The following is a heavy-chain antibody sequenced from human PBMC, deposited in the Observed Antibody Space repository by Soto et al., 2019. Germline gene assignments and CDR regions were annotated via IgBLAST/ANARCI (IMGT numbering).Heavy chain of an antibody. Sequence: QVQLQESGPGLVKASQTLSLICSVSGESISSGGYYWSWIRHHPGKGLEWIGYIYDSESAYYNPSLKSRVTISMDTFKNHFARKLSSVTAADTAVYYCARASSSSSAADYWGQGTLITVSS. CDR1: GESISSGGYY. CDR3: ARASSSSSAADY. CDR2: IYDSESA. D-gene: IGHD6-6*01. V-gene: IGHV4-31*03. J-gene: IGHJ4*02.